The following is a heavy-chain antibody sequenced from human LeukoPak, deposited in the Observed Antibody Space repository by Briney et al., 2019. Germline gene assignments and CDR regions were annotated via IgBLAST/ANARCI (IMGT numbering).Heavy chain of an antibody. CDR2: MNPNSGNT. Sequence: ASLKVSCKASGYTFTSYDINWVRQATGQGLEWMGWMNPNSGNTGYAQKFQGRVTMTRNTSISTAYMELSSLRSEDTAVYYCVLYYYDSSGRRDYWGQGTLVTVSS. CDR3: VLYYYDSSGRRDY. J-gene: IGHJ4*02. D-gene: IGHD3-22*01. CDR1: GYTFTSYD. V-gene: IGHV1-8*01.